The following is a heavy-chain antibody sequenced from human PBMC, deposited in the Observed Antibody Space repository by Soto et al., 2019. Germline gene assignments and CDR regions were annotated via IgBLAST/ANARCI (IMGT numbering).Heavy chain of an antibody. D-gene: IGHD3-22*01. V-gene: IGHV3-21*01. CDR3: ARGLDYSDSSGYYGN. CDR1: GFTFSSYS. J-gene: IGHJ4*02. Sequence: EVQLVESGGGLVKPGGSLRLSCAASGFTFSSYSMNWVRQAPGKGLEWVSSISSSSSYIYYADSVKGRFTISRDNAKNSLYLQMNSLRAEDTAVYYCARGLDYSDSSGYYGNWGQGTLVTVSS. CDR2: ISSSSSYI.